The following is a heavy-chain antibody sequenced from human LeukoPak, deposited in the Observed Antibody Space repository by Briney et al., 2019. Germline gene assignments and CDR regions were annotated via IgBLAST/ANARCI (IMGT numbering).Heavy chain of an antibody. CDR2: IFYSGST. J-gene: IGHJ5*02. CDR3: ARVKRLRGYCSGGSCYRGNWFDP. D-gene: IGHD2-15*01. CDR1: GGSTINYY. V-gene: IGHV4-59*12. Sequence: SETLSLTCTVSGGSTINYYWSWIRQPPGKGLEWIGYIFYSGSTNYNPSLKSRVTMSVDTSKNQFSLKLSSVTAADTAVYYCARVKRLRGYCSGGSCYRGNWFDPWGQGTLVTVSS.